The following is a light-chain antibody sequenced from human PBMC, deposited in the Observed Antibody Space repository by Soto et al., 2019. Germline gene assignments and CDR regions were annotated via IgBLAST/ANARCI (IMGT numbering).Light chain of an antibody. Sequence: DIHLTQSPSFLSASVLGIVTITFLASQGISSYLAWYQQKPGKAPKLLIYAASTLQSGVPLRFSGSGSGTSFTLTISSLQPEDFATYYCQQLISYPITFGQGTRLEIK. V-gene: IGKV1-9*01. CDR2: AAS. J-gene: IGKJ5*01. CDR1: QGISSY. CDR3: QQLISYPIT.